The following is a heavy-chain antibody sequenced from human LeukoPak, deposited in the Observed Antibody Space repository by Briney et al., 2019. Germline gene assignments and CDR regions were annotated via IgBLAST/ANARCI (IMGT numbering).Heavy chain of an antibody. D-gene: IGHD2-15*01. J-gene: IGHJ5*02. Sequence: SETLSLTCSVSGGSISLSYYYWGWIRQPPGKALEWIGSVYYSGTTSYNPSLKSRVTISVDMSKNHFSLRLSSVTAADTAVYYCARGCGNRGGGSCYWSWFDPWGQGTLVTVSS. CDR2: VYYSGTT. CDR3: ARGCGNRGGGSCYWSWFDP. CDR1: GGSISLSYYY. V-gene: IGHV4-39*02.